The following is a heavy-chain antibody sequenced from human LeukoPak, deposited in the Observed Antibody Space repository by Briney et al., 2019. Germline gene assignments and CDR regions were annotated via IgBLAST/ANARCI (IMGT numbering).Heavy chain of an antibody. Sequence: SQTLSLTCAVSGVSISSGGYSWSWIQQPPGKGLEWIGYIYHSGNTYYNPSLKSRVTISVDRSKNQFSLNPSSATAADTAVYYCARGSSGGDLGYWGQGTLVSVSS. CDR2: IYHSGNT. CDR1: GVSISSGGYS. V-gene: IGHV4-30-2*01. J-gene: IGHJ4*02. D-gene: IGHD2-21*01. CDR3: ARGSSGGDLGY.